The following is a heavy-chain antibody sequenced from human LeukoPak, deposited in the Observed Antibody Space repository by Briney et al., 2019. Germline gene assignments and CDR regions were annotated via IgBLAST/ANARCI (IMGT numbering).Heavy chain of an antibody. CDR1: VFTFSSYW. J-gene: IGHJ5*02. CDR3: ARGVVGARFDP. CDR2: INSDGSST. D-gene: IGHD1-26*01. Sequence: GGSLRLSCAASVFTFSSYWMHWVRQAPGKGLLCVSRINSDGSSTIYADSVKGRFTISRDNAKNTLYLQMNSLRAEDTAVYYCARGVVGARFDPWGQGTLVTVSS. V-gene: IGHV3-74*01.